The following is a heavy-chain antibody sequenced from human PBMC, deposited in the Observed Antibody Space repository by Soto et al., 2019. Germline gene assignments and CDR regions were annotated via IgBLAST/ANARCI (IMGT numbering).Heavy chain of an antibody. CDR3: ARRGPGTYFDY. CDR2: ISGSGGST. V-gene: IGHV3-23*01. CDR1: GFTFSSYA. J-gene: IGHJ4*02. Sequence: GGSMRLSCAASGFTFSSYAMNWVRQAPGKGLEWVSVISGSGGSTYYADSVKGRFTISRDNSKNTLYLQMNSLRAEDTAVYYCARRGPGTYFDYWGQGTLVTVSS. D-gene: IGHD6-13*01.